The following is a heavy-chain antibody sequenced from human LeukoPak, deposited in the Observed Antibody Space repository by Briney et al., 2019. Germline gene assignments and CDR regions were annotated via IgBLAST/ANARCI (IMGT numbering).Heavy chain of an antibody. V-gene: IGHV4-34*01. CDR1: GGSYSGYY. CDR2: INHSGST. CDR3: ARRHRLGYYYYYYMDV. Sequence: SETLSLTCAVYGGSYSGYYWSWIRQPPGKGLEWIGEINHSGSTNYNPSLKSRVTISVDTSKNQFSLKLSSVTAADTAVYYCARRHRLGYYYYYYMDVWGKGTTVTVSS. D-gene: IGHD1-26*01. J-gene: IGHJ6*03.